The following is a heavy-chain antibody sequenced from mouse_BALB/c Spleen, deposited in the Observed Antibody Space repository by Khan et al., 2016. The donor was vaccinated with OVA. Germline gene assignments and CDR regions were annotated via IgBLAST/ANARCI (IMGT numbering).Heavy chain of an antibody. CDR1: GISITSGNYR. J-gene: IGHJ1*01. CDR2: IYYSGNV. V-gene: IGHV3-5*02. CDR3: ARDYGSLYWYFDV. Sequence: EVQLQESGPGLVKPSQTVSLTCTVTGISITSGNYRWSWIRQFPGNKLEWIGNIYYSGNVTYNPSIKSRTTITRDTSKNQFFLEMNSLTAEDTATYYCARDYGSLYWYFDVWGAGTTVTVSS. D-gene: IGHD1-1*01.